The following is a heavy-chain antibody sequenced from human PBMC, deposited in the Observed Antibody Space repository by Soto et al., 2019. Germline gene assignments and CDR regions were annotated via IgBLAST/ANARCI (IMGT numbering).Heavy chain of an antibody. Sequence: SETLSLTCTASGDSINSADYYWSWIRQPPGRGLEWIGHIYYSGSTYYTPSLKSRVTISIDTSKNQFSLKMTSVTAADTAVYYCARDRGSSWMYKWFDPWGQGTQVTVSS. V-gene: IGHV4-30-4*01. J-gene: IGHJ5*02. CDR3: ARDRGSSWMYKWFDP. D-gene: IGHD6-13*01. CDR2: IYYSGST. CDR1: GDSINSADYY.